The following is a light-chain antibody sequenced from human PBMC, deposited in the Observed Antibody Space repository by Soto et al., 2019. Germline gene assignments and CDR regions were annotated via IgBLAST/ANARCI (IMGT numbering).Light chain of an antibody. Sequence: QSVLAQPASVSGSPGQSIAISCTGTSSDVGGCNYVSWYQQHPGKAPKLLISEVSIRPSGVSDRFSGSKSGNTASLTISGLQTEDEADYYCSSFTSAYTFVFGSGTKVIVL. V-gene: IGLV2-14*01. CDR1: SSDVGGCNY. CDR2: EVS. CDR3: SSFTSAYTFV. J-gene: IGLJ1*01.